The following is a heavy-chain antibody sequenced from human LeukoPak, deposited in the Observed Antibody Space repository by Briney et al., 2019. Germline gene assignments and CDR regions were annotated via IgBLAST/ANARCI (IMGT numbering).Heavy chain of an antibody. Sequence: SETLSLTCAVYGGSFSGYYWSWIRQPPGKGLEWIGEINHSGSTNYNPSLKSRVTISVDTSKNQFSLKLSSVTAADTAVYYCARRRGGVAVAAYNWFDPWGRGTLVTVSS. CDR3: ARRRGGVAVAAYNWFDP. J-gene: IGHJ5*02. V-gene: IGHV4-34*01. CDR1: GGSFSGYY. CDR2: INHSGST. D-gene: IGHD6-19*01.